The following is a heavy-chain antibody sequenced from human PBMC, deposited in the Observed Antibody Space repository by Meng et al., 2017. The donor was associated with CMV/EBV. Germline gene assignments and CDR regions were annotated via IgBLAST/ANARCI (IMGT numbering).Heavy chain of an antibody. J-gene: IGHJ4*02. CDR2: IRSKAYGGTT. Sequence: GESLKISCTASGFTFGDYAMSWVRQAPGKGLEWVGFIRSKAYGGTTEYAASVKGTFTISRDDSKSIAYLQMNSLKTEDTAVYYCTRDYAKYYDILTGYYRFGFFDYWGQGTLVTVSS. D-gene: IGHD3-9*01. V-gene: IGHV3-49*04. CDR1: GFTFGDYA. CDR3: TRDYAKYYDILTGYYRFGFFDY.